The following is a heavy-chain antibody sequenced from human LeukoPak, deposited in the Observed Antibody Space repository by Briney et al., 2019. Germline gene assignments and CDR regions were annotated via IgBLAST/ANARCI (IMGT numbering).Heavy chain of an antibody. J-gene: IGHJ6*03. CDR1: GGSLSNNTW. CDR3: ARVRDDFWSGYYPYYYMDV. V-gene: IGHV4-4*02. Sequence: SGTLSLTCAVSGGSLSNNTWWSWVRQPPGKGLEWIGEIYHSGSTNYNPSLKSRVTISVDKSKNQFSLKLRSVTAADTAVYYCARVRDDFWSGYYPYYYMDVWGKGTTVTVSS. CDR2: IYHSGST. D-gene: IGHD3-3*01.